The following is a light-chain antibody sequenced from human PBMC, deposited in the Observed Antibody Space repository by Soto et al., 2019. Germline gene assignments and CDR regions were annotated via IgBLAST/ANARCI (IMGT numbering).Light chain of an antibody. CDR3: QQYVTAFRS. V-gene: IGKV1-5*03. CDR1: QSISSW. CDR2: KAS. J-gene: IGKJ1*01. Sequence: DIQMTQSPSTLSASVGDRVTITCRASQSISSWLAWYQQKPGTAPKLLIYKASSLQSGVPSRFSGSGSGTEFTLTISSLQPDDFATYYYQQYVTAFRSFGQGTKVEFK.